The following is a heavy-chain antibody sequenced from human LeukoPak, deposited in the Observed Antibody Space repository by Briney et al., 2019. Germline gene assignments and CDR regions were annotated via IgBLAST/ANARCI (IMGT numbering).Heavy chain of an antibody. D-gene: IGHD3-3*01. CDR1: GGSISSGGYY. Sequence: SETLSLTCTVSGGSISSGGYYWSWIRQHPGKGLEWIGYIYYSGSTYYNPSLKSRVTISVDTSKNQFSLKLSSVTAADTAVYYCARDRYDFWSGYYYYYGMDVWGQGTTVTVSS. CDR2: IYYSGST. V-gene: IGHV4-31*03. J-gene: IGHJ6*02. CDR3: ARDRYDFWSGYYYYYGMDV.